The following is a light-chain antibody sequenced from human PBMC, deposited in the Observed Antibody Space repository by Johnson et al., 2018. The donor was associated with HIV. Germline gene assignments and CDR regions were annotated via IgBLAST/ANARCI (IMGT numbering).Light chain of an antibody. J-gene: IGLJ1*01. V-gene: IGLV1-51*02. CDR2: ENN. CDR3: GKWASSLGPFYG. Sequence: QSVLTQPPSVSAAPGQKVTISCSGSSSNIGNNYVSWYQQLPGTAPKLLIYENNKRPSGIPDRFSGSKSGTSATLGITGLQTGDEPDYFCGKWASSLGPFYGFGTGTKVTGL. CDR1: SSNIGNNY.